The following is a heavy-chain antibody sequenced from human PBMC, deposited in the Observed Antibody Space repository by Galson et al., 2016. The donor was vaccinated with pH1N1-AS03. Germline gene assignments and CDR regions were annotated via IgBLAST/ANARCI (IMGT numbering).Heavy chain of an antibody. V-gene: IGHV3-13*01. CDR3: AVRGYISKTHGMDV. CDR2: IAATGDT. CDR1: GFTLSTYD. Sequence: SLRLSCAASGFTLSTYDMHWVRQATGKGLEWVSIIAATGDTNYGGSVKGRFTISREDAKNSLYLQMNSLRAEDTAVYYCAVRGYISKTHGMDVWGKGTTVTVSS. J-gene: IGHJ6*04. D-gene: IGHD5-18*01.